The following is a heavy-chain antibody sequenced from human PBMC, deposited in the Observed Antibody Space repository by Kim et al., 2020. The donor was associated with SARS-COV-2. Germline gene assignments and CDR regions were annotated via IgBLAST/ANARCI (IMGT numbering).Heavy chain of an antibody. CDR3: ATPKYF. J-gene: IGHJ4*02. Sequence: GGSLRLSCVASGFTFSNYWMDWVLQTPGKGLEWVANIRGDASEKNYVDSVKGRFTISRDNVKNSVYLQMNSLTAEDTAVYYCATPKYFWGQGILVTVSS. CDR2: IRGDASEK. CDR1: GFTFSNYW. V-gene: IGHV3-7*01.